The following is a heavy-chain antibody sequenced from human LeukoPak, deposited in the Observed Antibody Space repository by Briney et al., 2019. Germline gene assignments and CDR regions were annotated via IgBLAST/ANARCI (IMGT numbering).Heavy chain of an antibody. CDR2: ISYRGST. Sequence: SETLSLTCAVYGGSFSGYYWSWIRQPPGKGLEWIGYISYRGSTSYNPSLKSRVTLSVDTSKNQFSLKLSSVTAADTAVYYCAREPVYYGLDVWGQGTPVTVSS. CDR3: AREPVYYGLDV. V-gene: IGHV4-59*01. CDR1: GGSFSGYY. J-gene: IGHJ6*02.